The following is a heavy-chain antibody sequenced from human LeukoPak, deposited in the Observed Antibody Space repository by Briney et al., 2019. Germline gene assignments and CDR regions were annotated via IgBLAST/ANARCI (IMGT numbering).Heavy chain of an antibody. D-gene: IGHD3-22*01. CDR1: GFTFSSYW. CDR3: ARDRHYYDSSGLYYYGMDV. CDR2: IKQDGSEK. V-gene: IGHV3-7*01. Sequence: PGGSLRLSCAASGFTFSSYWMSWVRQAPGKGLEWVANIKQDGSEKYYVDSVKGRFTISRDNAKNSLYLQMNSLRAEDTAVYYCARDRHYYDSSGLYYYGMDVWGQGTTVTVSS. J-gene: IGHJ6*02.